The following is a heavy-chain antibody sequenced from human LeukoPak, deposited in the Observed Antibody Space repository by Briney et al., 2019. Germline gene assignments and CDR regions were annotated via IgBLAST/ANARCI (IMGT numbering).Heavy chain of an antibody. J-gene: IGHJ1*01. D-gene: IGHD2-15*01. V-gene: IGHV3-7*02. CDR1: GFTFSSHW. CDR3: ATSTRG. Sequence: HAGGSLRLSCAASGFTFSSHWMTWVRQAPGKGLEWVASIKIDGSEKYYVDSVKGRFTISRDNAKNSLYLQMNSLRAEDTALYYCATSTRGWGQGTLVTVSS. CDR2: IKIDGSEK.